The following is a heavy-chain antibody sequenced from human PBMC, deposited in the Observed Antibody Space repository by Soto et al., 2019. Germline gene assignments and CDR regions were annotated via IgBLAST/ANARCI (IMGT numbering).Heavy chain of an antibody. CDR2: IYHSGST. D-gene: IGHD4-17*01. J-gene: IGHJ3*02. Sequence: QLQLQESGSGLVKPSQTLSLTCAVSGGSISSGGYSWNWIRQPPGKGLEWIGNIYHSGSTYYNASLKSRVTISVDRSKNQFSLKLSSVTAADTAVYYCGRGDYANAFDIWGQGTMVTVSS. CDR3: GRGDYANAFDI. CDR1: GGSISSGGYS. V-gene: IGHV4-30-2*01.